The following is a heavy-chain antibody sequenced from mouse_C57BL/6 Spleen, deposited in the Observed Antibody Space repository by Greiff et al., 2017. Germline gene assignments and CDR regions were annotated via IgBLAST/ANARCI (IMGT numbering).Heavy chain of an antibody. Sequence: VQLQQSGPELVKPGASVKISCKASGYAFSSSWMNWVKQRPGKGLEWIGRIYPGDGDTNYNGKFKGKATLTADKSSSTAYMQLSSLTSEDSAVYFCARSNWDTPFDYWGQGTTLTVSS. D-gene: IGHD4-1*01. CDR1: GYAFSSSW. J-gene: IGHJ2*01. CDR2: IYPGDGDT. CDR3: ARSNWDTPFDY. V-gene: IGHV1-82*01.